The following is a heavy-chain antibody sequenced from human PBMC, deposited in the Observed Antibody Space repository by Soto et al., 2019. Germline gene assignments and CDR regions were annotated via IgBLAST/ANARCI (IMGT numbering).Heavy chain of an antibody. CDR1: GFSLTSNEMR. D-gene: IGHD5-12*01. CDR3: ARTTNTGTDY. J-gene: IGHJ4*02. Sequence: SGPTLVNPTQTLTLTCTFSGFSLTSNEMRVTWIRQPPGKALEWLARIDWDGEKFYSSSLRTRLTISKDSSKNQVVLTMTNMDPVDTATYYCARTTNTGTDYWGQGTLVTVSS. V-gene: IGHV2-70*04. CDR2: IDWDGEK.